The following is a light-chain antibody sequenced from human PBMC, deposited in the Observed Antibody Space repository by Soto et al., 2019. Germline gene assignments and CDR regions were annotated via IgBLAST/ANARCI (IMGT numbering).Light chain of an antibody. CDR3: QQSYSTPS. J-gene: IGKJ5*01. CDR2: AAS. V-gene: IGKV1-39*01. Sequence: DLQMTQSPSSLSASVGARVTITCRASQRISIFLNWHQQKPGKAPKLLIYAASTLQSGVPSRFSGSGSGTDFTLTISSLQPEDFATYYCQQSYSTPSFCQGTRLEI. CDR1: QRISIF.